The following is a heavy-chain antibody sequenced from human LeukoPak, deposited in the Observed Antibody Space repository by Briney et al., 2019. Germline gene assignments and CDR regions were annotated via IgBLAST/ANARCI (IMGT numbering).Heavy chain of an antibody. Sequence: VASVKVSCKASGGTFSSYAISSVRQAPGQGLEWIGGIIPIFGTANYAQKFQGRVTITADKSTSTGYMELSSLRSEDTAVYYCAGVSGHIVVVPAAYYYYYGMDVWGKGTTVTVSS. CDR1: GGTFSSYA. CDR3: AGVSGHIVVVPAAYYYYYGMDV. V-gene: IGHV1-69*06. D-gene: IGHD2-2*01. J-gene: IGHJ6*04. CDR2: IIPIFGTA.